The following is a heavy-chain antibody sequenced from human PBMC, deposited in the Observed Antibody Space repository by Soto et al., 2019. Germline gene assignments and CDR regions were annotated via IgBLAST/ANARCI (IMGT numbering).Heavy chain of an antibody. CDR3: ARVYGDTMVRGVIALDFFDY. Sequence: EVQLVESGGGLVQPGRSLRLSCAASGFTFDDYAMHWVRQAPGKGLEWVSGISWNSGSIGYADSVKGRFTISRDNAKNSLYLQMNSLRAEDTALYYCARVYGDTMVRGVIALDFFDYWGQGTLVTVSS. V-gene: IGHV3-9*01. J-gene: IGHJ4*02. CDR2: ISWNSGSI. D-gene: IGHD3-10*01. CDR1: GFTFDDYA.